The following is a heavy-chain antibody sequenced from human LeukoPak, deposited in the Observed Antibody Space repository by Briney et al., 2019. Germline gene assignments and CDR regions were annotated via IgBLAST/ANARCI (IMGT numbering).Heavy chain of an antibody. Sequence: ASVKVSCKAAGYTFTSYDINWVRQATGQGLEWMGWMNPNSGNTGYEQKFQGRVTMTRSTSISTAYMELSSLRSEDTAVYYCARGYGWGYYDSSGYVDYWGQGTLVTVSS. D-gene: IGHD3-22*01. CDR1: GYTFTSYD. CDR3: ARGYGWGYYDSSGYVDY. J-gene: IGHJ4*02. V-gene: IGHV1-8*01. CDR2: MNPNSGNT.